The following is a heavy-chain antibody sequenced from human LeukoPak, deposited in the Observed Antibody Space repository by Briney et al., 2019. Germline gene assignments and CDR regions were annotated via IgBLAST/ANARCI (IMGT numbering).Heavy chain of an antibody. CDR1: GYTFTGYF. Sequence: GASVKVSCKASGYTFTGYFMHWVRQAPGQGLEWMGWINPNSGGTNYAQKFQGRVTMTGDTSISTAYMELSRLRSDDTAVYYCARDQGIYYGDYGDYWGQGTLVTVSS. CDR2: INPNSGGT. D-gene: IGHD4-17*01. CDR3: ARDQGIYYGDYGDY. J-gene: IGHJ4*02. V-gene: IGHV1-2*02.